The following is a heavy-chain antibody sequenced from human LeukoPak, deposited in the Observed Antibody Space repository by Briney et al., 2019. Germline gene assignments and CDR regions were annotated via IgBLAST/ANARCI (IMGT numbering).Heavy chain of an antibody. J-gene: IGHJ4*02. V-gene: IGHV3-21*01. CDR3: AKDVRSDYFDY. Sequence: GGSLRLSCAASGFTFRSFSMNWVRQAPGKGLEWVSAISSSGRYMYYADSVKGRFTISRDNANNSLYLQMDSLRAEGTAVYYCAKDVRSDYFDYWGQGTLVTVSS. CDR2: ISSSGRYM. CDR1: GFTFRSFS.